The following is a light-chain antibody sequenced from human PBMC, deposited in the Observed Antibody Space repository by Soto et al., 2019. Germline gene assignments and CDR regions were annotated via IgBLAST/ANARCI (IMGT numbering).Light chain of an antibody. CDR2: KAS. V-gene: IGKV1-5*03. CDR1: QTISSW. CDR3: QHYNSYSEA. Sequence: IQMTQSPSTLSGSLRERVNMSLRASQTISSWLAWYQQKPGKAPKLLIYKASTLKSGVPSRFSGSGSGTEFTLTISSLQPDDFATYYCQHYNSYSEAFGQGTKVDI. J-gene: IGKJ1*01.